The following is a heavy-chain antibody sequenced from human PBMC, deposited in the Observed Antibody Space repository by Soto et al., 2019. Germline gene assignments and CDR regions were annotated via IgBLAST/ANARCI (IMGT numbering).Heavy chain of an antibody. J-gene: IGHJ4*02. CDR1: GGTFKTYT. D-gene: IGHD1-26*01. CDR3: ATWRTYSGSYCFDY. Sequence: QVQLVQSGAELKKPGSSVNVSCAASGGTFKTYTINWVRQAPGQGLEWIGQIIPMYDSANYAQRFQGRVTISADKSTNIAYMELSGLRSEDTALYYCATWRTYSGSYCFDYWGQETLVSVSS. V-gene: IGHV1-69*06. CDR2: IIPMYDSA.